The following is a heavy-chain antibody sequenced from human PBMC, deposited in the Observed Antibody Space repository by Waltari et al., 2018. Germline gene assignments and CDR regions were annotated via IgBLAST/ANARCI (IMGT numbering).Heavy chain of an antibody. CDR1: GGSFSGYY. J-gene: IGHJ4*02. V-gene: IGHV4-34*01. CDR2: INHSGST. D-gene: IGHD6-13*01. Sequence: QVQLQQWGAGLLKPSETLSLTCAVYGGSFSGYYWSWIRQPPGKGLEWIGEINHSGSTNDNPSLKSRVTISVDTSKNQFSLKLSSVTAADTAVYYCAGGAAAGTDDYWGQGTLVTVSS. CDR3: AGGAAAGTDDY.